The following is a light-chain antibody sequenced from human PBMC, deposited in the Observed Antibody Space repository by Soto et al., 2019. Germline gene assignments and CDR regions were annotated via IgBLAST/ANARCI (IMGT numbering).Light chain of an antibody. CDR3: HQYNNWPRT. V-gene: IGKV3-15*01. CDR2: GAS. Sequence: EILMTQSPATLSVSPGERATLSCRASQSVSSYLAWYQQKPGQPPRLLIYGASTRATGIPARFSGSGSGTEFTLTISSLQSEGFAVYYCHQYNNWPRTFGQGTKVEIK. CDR1: QSVSSY. J-gene: IGKJ1*01.